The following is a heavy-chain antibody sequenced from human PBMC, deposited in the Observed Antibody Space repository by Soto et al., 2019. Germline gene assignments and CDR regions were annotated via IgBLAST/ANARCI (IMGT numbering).Heavy chain of an antibody. D-gene: IGHD3-10*01. CDR2: INYSGST. Sequence: SETLSLICTVSGASISSSGYYWGWIRQPPDKGLEWIGSINYSGSTYYNPSLMSRVTISVDTSKNQFSLKLSSVTAADTAVYYCAGHKGSLFDYWGQGTLVTVSS. V-gene: IGHV4-39*01. J-gene: IGHJ4*02. CDR3: AGHKGSLFDY. CDR1: GASISSSGYY.